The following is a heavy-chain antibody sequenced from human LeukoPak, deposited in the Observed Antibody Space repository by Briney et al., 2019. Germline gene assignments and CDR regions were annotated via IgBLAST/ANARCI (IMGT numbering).Heavy chain of an antibody. Sequence: SETLSLTCSVSGGSISSHYWSWIRQPAGKGLEWIGHIYTSRSTNYNPSLKSRVTMSVDTSKKQFSLKLTSVTAADTAVYYCVGGRVYGSGNNWFDPWGQGTLVTVSS. V-gene: IGHV4-4*07. D-gene: IGHD3-10*01. J-gene: IGHJ5*02. CDR2: IYTSRST. CDR1: GGSISSHY. CDR3: VGGRVYGSGNNWFDP.